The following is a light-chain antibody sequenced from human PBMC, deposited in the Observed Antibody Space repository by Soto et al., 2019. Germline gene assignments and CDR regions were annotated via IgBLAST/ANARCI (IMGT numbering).Light chain of an antibody. CDR1: SSNIGNNY. CDR2: DNN. J-gene: IGLJ2*01. Sequence: QSVLTQPPSVSAAPGQTVTISCSGSSSNIGNNYVSWYQQLPGTAPKLLIYDNNKRPSGIPDRFSGSKSGTSATLGITGHQTGDEADYYCGTCDSSLSILVFGGGTKLTVL. V-gene: IGLV1-51*01. CDR3: GTCDSSLSILV.